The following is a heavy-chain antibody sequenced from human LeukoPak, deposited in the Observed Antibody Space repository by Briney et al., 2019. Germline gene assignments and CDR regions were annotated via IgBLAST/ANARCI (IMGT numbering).Heavy chain of an antibody. CDR3: LLGEAYFNY. J-gene: IGHJ4*02. CDR2: VSVSGSST. D-gene: IGHD3-10*01. Sequence: QPGGSLRLSCAASGFTFSSYAMSWVRQAPGKGLKWVSTVSVSGSSTYYADSVKGRFTISRDNSKNTLYLQMNNLRAEDTAVYYCLLGEAYFNYWGQGTLVTVFS. V-gene: IGHV3-23*01. CDR1: GFTFSSYA.